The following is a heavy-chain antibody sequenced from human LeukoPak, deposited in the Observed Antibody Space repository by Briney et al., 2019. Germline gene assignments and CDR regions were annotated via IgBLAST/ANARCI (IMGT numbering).Heavy chain of an antibody. CDR2: IYPGDSDT. D-gene: IGHD6-13*01. J-gene: IGHJ3*02. CDR1: GYSFTSYW. CDR3: ARMKSSSWSDDAFDI. V-gene: IGHV5-51*01. Sequence: GESLKISCKGSGYSFTSYWIGWVRQMPGKGLEWMGIIYPGDSDTRYSPSFQGQVTISADKSISTAYLQRSSLKASDTAMYYCARMKSSSWSDDAFDIWGQGTMVTVSS.